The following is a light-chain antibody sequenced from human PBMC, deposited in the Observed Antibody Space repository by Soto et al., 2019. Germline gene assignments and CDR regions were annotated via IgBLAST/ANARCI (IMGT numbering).Light chain of an antibody. CDR1: QSVSSY. Sequence: EIALTQSPATLSLSPGEGATLSCRASQSVSSYLAWYQQRPGQAPRLLIYDASNRATGIPARFSGSGSGTDFILTISSLGPEDFAVYYCQQRSNWPPTFGQGTRLEIK. CDR2: DAS. J-gene: IGKJ5*01. V-gene: IGKV3-11*01. CDR3: QQRSNWPPT.